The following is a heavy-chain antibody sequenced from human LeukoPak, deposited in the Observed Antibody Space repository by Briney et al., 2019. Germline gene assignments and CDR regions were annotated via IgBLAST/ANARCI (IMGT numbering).Heavy chain of an antibody. CDR1: GGSFSGYY. D-gene: IGHD3-10*01. CDR3: ASLRRRYYGSGSYYSLFDY. CDR2: INHSGST. J-gene: IGHJ4*02. Sequence: SETLSLTCAVYGGSFSGYYWSWIRQPSGKGLEWIGEINHSGSTNYNPSLKSRVTISVDTSKNQFSLKLSSVTAADTAVYYCASLRRRYYGSGSYYSLFDYWGQGTLVTVSS. V-gene: IGHV4-34*01.